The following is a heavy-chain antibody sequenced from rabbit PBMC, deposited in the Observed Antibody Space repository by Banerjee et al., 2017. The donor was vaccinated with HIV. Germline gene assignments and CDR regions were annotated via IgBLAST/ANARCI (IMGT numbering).Heavy chain of an antibody. CDR1: GFSFSSSYY. V-gene: IGHV1S45*01. Sequence: QEQLEESGGDLVKPEGSLTLTCTASGFSFSSSYYMCWVRQAPGKGLEWIGCIYTDSSGSSYFEAWAIRRFTISKTSWTTATLQMTSMTAADTATYFCARDLAGVIGWNFNLWGQGTLVTVS. D-gene: IGHD4-1*01. CDR2: IYTDSSGSS. CDR3: ARDLAGVIGWNFNL. J-gene: IGHJ4*01.